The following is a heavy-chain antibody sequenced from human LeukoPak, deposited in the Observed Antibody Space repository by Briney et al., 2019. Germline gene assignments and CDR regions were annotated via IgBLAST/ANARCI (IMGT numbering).Heavy chain of an antibody. CDR1: GFTFSSYR. Sequence: PGGSLRLSCAASGFTFSSYRMIWVRQTPGKGLEWVSSISSSSSTINYADSMRGRFTISRDNAKNSLYLQMNSLRAEDTAVYYCARGLRDYYYGMDVWGQGTTVTVSS. CDR2: ISSSSSTI. V-gene: IGHV3-48*04. J-gene: IGHJ6*02. D-gene: IGHD4-17*01. CDR3: ARGLRDYYYGMDV.